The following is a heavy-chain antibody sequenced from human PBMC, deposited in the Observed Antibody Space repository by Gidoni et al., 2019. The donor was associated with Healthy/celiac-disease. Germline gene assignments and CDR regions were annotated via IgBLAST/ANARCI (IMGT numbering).Heavy chain of an antibody. Sequence: EVQLVESGGGLVQPGGFLRLSCAASGFTVSSNYMSWVRQAPGKGLECVSVIYSGGSTYYADSVKGRFTISRHNSKNTLYLQMNSLRAEDTAVYYCARDVVSSGDYYYGMDVWGQGTTVTVSS. D-gene: IGHD6-25*01. CDR2: IYSGGST. J-gene: IGHJ6*02. CDR1: GFTVSSNY. CDR3: ARDVVSSGDYYYGMDV. V-gene: IGHV3-53*04.